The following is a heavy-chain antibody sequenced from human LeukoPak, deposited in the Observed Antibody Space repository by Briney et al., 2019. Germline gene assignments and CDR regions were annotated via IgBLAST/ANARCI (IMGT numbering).Heavy chain of an antibody. CDR2: LYNSGST. V-gene: IGHV4-59*08. J-gene: IGHJ5*02. CDR1: GGSISSYY. Sequence: SETLSLTCTVSGGSISSYYWNWMRQPPGKGLEWIGYLYNSGSTNYSPSLKSRLTISVDMSKNQFSLKLSSVTAADTAVYYCARSKSSSWYEALDPWGQGTRVTVSS. D-gene: IGHD6-13*01. CDR3: ARSKSSSWYEALDP.